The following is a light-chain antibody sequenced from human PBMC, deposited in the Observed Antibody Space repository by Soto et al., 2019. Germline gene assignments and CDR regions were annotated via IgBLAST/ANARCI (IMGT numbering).Light chain of an antibody. V-gene: IGLV1-51*01. CDR2: DND. CDR1: NFNIGIHD. Sequence: QSVLTQPPSVSAAPGQKVTISCSGSNFNIGIHDVSWYRQLPGTAPKLVIYDNDKRPSGTPDRFSGSKSGTSATLDITGLHTGDEADYYCVVWDDSLSNGVFGGGTKLTVL. J-gene: IGLJ3*02. CDR3: VVWDDSLSNGV.